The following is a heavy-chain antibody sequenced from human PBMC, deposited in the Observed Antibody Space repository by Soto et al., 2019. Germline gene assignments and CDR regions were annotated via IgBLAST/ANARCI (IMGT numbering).Heavy chain of an antibody. D-gene: IGHD2-2*01. V-gene: IGHV3-11*01. CDR2: ISSSGSTI. CDR1: GFTFSDYY. Sequence: GGSLRLSCAASGFTFSDYYMSWIRQAPGKGLEWVSYISSSGSTIYYADSVKGRFTISRDNAKNSLYLQMNSLRAEDTAVYYCARLNIVVVPAAPPLWGQGTLVTVSS. CDR3: ARLNIVVVPAAPPL. J-gene: IGHJ4*02.